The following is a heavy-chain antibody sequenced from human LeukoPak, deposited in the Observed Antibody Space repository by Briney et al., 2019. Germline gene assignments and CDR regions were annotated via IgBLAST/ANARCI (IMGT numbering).Heavy chain of an antibody. D-gene: IGHD3-10*01. CDR1: GGSFSGYY. CDR2: INHSGST. J-gene: IGHJ6*03. Sequence: SETLSLTCAVYGGSFSGYYWSWIRQPPGKGLEWIGEINHSGSTNYNPSLKSRVTISVDTSKNQFSLKLSSVTAADTAVYYCARAPSNYYGSGSYCIIGPYYYYYMDVWGKGTTVTVSS. CDR3: ARAPSNYYGSGSYCIIGPYYYYYMDV. V-gene: IGHV4-34*01.